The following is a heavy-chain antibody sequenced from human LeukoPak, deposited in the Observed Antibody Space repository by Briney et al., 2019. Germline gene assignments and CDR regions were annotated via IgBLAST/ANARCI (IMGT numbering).Heavy chain of an antibody. D-gene: IGHD6-25*01. J-gene: IGHJ3*02. CDR3: ARGSAFDI. Sequence: SETLSLTCTVSSGSISSSSYYWGWIRQPPGKGLEWIGSIYYTGSTSYNPSLKSRVTISVDTSKNQFSLKLSSVTAADTAVYYCARGSAFDIWGQGTMVTVSS. CDR2: IYYTGST. CDR1: SGSISSSSYY. V-gene: IGHV4-39*01.